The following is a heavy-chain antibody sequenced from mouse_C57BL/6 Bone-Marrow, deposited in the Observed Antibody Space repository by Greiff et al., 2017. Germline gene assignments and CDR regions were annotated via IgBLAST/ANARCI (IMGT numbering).Heavy chain of an antibody. CDR3: SFQLGPWFAY. CDR2: IYPRSGNT. CDR1: GYTFTSYG. D-gene: IGHD4-1*02. V-gene: IGHV1-81*01. J-gene: IGHJ3*01. Sequence: VQLQESGAELARPGASVKLSCKASGYTFTSYGISWVKQRTGQGLEWIGEIYPRSGNTYYNEKFKGKATLTADKSSSTAYMELRSLTSEDSAVYFWSFQLGPWFAYWGQGTLVTVSA.